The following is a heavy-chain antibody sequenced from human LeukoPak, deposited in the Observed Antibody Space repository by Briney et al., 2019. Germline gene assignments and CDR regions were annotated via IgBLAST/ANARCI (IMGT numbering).Heavy chain of an antibody. V-gene: IGHV3-11*06. J-gene: IGHJ4*02. CDR3: ARDPRSVTYYYGSGSPDK. Sequence: PGGSLRLSCAASGFTFSDYYMSWIRQAPGKGLEWVSYISSSSSYTNYADSVKGRFTISKDNAKNSLYLQMNSLRAEDTAVYYCARDPRSVTYYYGSGSPDKWGQGTLVTVSS. D-gene: IGHD3-10*01. CDR2: ISSSSSYT. CDR1: GFTFSDYY.